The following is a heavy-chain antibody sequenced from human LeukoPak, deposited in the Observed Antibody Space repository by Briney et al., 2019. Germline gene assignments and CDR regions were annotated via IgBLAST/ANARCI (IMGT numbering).Heavy chain of an antibody. D-gene: IGHD6-19*01. J-gene: IGHJ5*02. Sequence: SETLSLTCTLSGGSINNYYWSWIRQPPGKGLEWIGYIYYNGNTNYNPSLKSRVTISVDTSKNQFSLKLSSVTAADTAVYFCAREYSSGLSWFDPWAREPWSPSPQ. CDR3: AREYSSGLSWFDP. CDR2: IYYNGNT. CDR1: GGSINNYY. V-gene: IGHV4-59*01.